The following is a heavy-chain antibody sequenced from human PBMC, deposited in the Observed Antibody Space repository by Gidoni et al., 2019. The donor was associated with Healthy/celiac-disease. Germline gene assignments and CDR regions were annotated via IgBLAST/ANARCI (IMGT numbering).Heavy chain of an antibody. V-gene: IGHV3-23*04. Sequence: EVQLVESGGGLVQPGGSLRLSCAASGFTFSSYAMSWVRQAPGKGLEWVSAISGSGGSTYDADSVKGLFTISRDNSKNTLYLQMNSLRAEDTAVYYCAKDAPNTIFGVRRFDPWGQGTLVTVSS. CDR1: GFTFSSYA. J-gene: IGHJ5*02. CDR3: AKDAPNTIFGVRRFDP. D-gene: IGHD3-3*01. CDR2: ISGSGGST.